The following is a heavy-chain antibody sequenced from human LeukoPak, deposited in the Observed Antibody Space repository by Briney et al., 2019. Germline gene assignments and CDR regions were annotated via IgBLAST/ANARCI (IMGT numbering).Heavy chain of an antibody. CDR1: GGSIDSSSYY. CDR2: IYYSGST. J-gene: IGHJ1*01. Sequence: SETLSLTCTVSGGSIDSSSYYWGWIRQPPGKRLEWIGSIYYSGSTYYNPSLKSRVTISVDTSKNQFSLKLSSVTAADTAVYYCARGSLRPEYFQHWGQGTLVTVSS. V-gene: IGHV4-39*07. CDR3: ARGSLRPEYFQH.